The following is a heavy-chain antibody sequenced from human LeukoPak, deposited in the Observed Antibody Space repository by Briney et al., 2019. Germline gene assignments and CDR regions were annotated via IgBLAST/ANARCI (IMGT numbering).Heavy chain of an antibody. Sequence: SETLSLTCLVSGGSLSSYYWSWIRQPPGKGLEWIGYIYYSGSTNYNPSLKSRVPISVDTSQNQFSLKLSSVTAADTAVYYCARLSLSVEMATIGYSWFDPWGQGTLVTVSS. CDR3: ARLSLSVEMATIGYSWFDP. CDR2: IYYSGST. J-gene: IGHJ5*02. CDR1: GGSLSSYY. V-gene: IGHV4-59*01. D-gene: IGHD5-24*01.